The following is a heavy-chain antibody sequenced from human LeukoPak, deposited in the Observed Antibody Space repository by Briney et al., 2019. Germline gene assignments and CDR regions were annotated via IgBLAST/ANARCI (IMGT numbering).Heavy chain of an antibody. D-gene: IGHD2-15*01. Sequence: GASVKVSCKASGYTFTSYGISWVRQAPGQGLEWMGWISAYNGNTNYAQKLQGRVTMTTDTSTSTAYMELRSLRSDDTAVYYCARDNRYCIGGYCSNWFDPWGQGTLVTVSS. CDR3: ARDNRYCIGGYCSNWFDP. J-gene: IGHJ5*02. CDR1: GYTFTSYG. CDR2: ISAYNGNT. V-gene: IGHV1-18*01.